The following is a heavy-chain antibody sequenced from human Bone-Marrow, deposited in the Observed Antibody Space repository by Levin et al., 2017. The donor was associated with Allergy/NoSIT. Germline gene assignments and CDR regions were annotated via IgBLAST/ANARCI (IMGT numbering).Heavy chain of an antibody. J-gene: IGHJ5*02. CDR3: ARYDRNEIWFDP. CDR2: IFHDGSI. Sequence: SQTLSLTCSVSGGSIISRSYYWGWIRQPPGKKLEWIGNIFHDGSISYSPSLRSRVTISVDTSKSQFSLKLRSVAAADTAVYFCARYDRNEIWFDPWGQGTLVTVSS. D-gene: IGHD3-16*01. V-gene: IGHV4-39*01. CDR1: GGSIISRSYY.